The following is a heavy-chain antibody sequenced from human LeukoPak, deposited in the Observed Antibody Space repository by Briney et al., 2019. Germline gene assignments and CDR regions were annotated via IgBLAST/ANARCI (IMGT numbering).Heavy chain of an antibody. Sequence: SETLSLTCAVSGGSFSGYYWTWIRQPPGKGLEWIGEINHSGSANCNPSLKSRVTISLDTSKKQFSLKLSSVTAADTAVYYCARGQGTVTTHWGQGTLVTVSS. CDR1: GGSFSGYY. D-gene: IGHD4-17*01. J-gene: IGHJ4*02. CDR3: ARGQGTVTTH. V-gene: IGHV4-34*01. CDR2: INHSGSA.